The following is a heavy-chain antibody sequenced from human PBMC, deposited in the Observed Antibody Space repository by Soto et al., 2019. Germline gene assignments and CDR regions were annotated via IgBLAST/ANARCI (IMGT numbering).Heavy chain of an antibody. CDR2: IDPRDSYY. CDR1: GYTFTSYW. CDR3: ARHRDYDILTGYRPHTFDI. J-gene: IGHJ3*02. Sequence: PGESLKISCKGFGYTFTSYWISWVRQMPGKGLEWMGRIDPRDSYYSQSPSFQGQVTFSSDKSITTAYLQWSSLKASDSAVYYCARHRDYDILTGYRPHTFDIWGQGTMVTVSS. V-gene: IGHV5-10-1*04. D-gene: IGHD3-9*01.